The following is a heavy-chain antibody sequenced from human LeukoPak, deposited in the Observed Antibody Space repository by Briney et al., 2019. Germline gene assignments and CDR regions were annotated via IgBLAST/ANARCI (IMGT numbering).Heavy chain of an antibody. CDR3: ARAWYSHGTFDH. J-gene: IGHJ4*02. CDR1: GGSISGYY. Sequence: SETLSLTCTVSGGSISGYYWSWIRQPPGKGLEWIGYIYNSGSTNYNPSLKSRVTISLDTSRNQFSLRLSSVIAADTAVNYCARAWYSHGTFDHWGQGTLVAVSS. V-gene: IGHV4-59*01. D-gene: IGHD5-18*01. CDR2: IYNSGST.